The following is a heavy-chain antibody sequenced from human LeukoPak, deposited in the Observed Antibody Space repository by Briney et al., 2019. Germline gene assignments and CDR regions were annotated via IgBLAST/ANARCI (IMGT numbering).Heavy chain of an antibody. CDR3: ARADSSSYRDYYYYMDV. Sequence: SETLSLTCTVSGYSISSGYYWGWIRQPPGQGLEWIGSIYHSGSTYFNPSLKSRVTISVDTSKNQFSLKLSSVTAADTAVYYCARADSSSYRDYYYYMDVWGKGTTVTVSS. D-gene: IGHD6-6*01. J-gene: IGHJ6*03. CDR2: IYHSGST. V-gene: IGHV4-38-2*02. CDR1: GYSISSGYY.